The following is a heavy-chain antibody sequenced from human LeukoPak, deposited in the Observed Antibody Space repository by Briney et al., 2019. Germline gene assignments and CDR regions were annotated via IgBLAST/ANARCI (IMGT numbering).Heavy chain of an antibody. V-gene: IGHV4-34*01. CDR3: ARGWHSSGWSSRYYYYMDV. Sequence: SETLSLTCAVYGGSFSGYYWSWIRQPPGKGLEWIGEINHSGSTNYNPSLKSRVTISVDTSKNQFSLKLSSVTAADTAVYYCARGWHSSGWSSRYYYYMDVWGKGTTVTVSS. J-gene: IGHJ6*03. D-gene: IGHD6-19*01. CDR2: INHSGST. CDR1: GGSFSGYY.